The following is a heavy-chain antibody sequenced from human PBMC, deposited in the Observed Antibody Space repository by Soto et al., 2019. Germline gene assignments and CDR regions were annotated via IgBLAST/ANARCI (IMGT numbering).Heavy chain of an antibody. V-gene: IGHV3-33*01. Sequence: QVQLVESGGGVVQPGRSLRLSCAASGFTFSSYGMHWVRQAPGKGLEWVAVIWYDGSNKYYADSVKGRFTISRDNSKNTLYLQMNSLRAEDTAVYYCARDRYSGYDLDYWGQGTLVTVFS. CDR1: GFTFSSYG. D-gene: IGHD5-12*01. CDR3: ARDRYSGYDLDY. J-gene: IGHJ4*02. CDR2: IWYDGSNK.